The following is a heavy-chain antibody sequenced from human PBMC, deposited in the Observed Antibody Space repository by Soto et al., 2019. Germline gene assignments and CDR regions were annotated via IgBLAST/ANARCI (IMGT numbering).Heavy chain of an antibody. CDR2: INPNSGGT. CDR3: ARDVIVVVPAAYYYYYGMDG. CDR1: GYTFTGYY. J-gene: IGHJ6*02. D-gene: IGHD2-2*01. Sequence: ASVKVSCKASGYTFTGYYMHWVRQAPGQGLEWMGWINPNSGGTNYAQKFQGRDTMTRDTSISTAYMELSRLRSDDTAWYYCARDVIVVVPAAYYYYYGMDGWGQGTTVTVAS. V-gene: IGHV1-2*02.